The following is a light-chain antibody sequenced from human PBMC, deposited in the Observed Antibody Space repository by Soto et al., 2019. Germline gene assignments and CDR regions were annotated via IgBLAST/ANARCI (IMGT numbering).Light chain of an antibody. Sequence: EIVLTQSPGTLSLSPGQRATLSCRASQSVSSSYLVWYQQKPGQAPRLLIYGASRRATGIPDRFSGSGSGTDFTLTISRLEPEDFAVYYCQQYGSLPGTFGQGAKV. CDR1: QSVSSSY. J-gene: IGKJ1*01. CDR2: GAS. CDR3: QQYGSLPGT. V-gene: IGKV3-20*01.